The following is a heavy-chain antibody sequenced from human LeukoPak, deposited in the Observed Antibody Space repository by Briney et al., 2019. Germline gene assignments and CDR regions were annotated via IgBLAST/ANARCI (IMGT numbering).Heavy chain of an antibody. CDR2: IYYSGGT. CDR3: ARAYYDFWSGHYYYYYMDV. D-gene: IGHD3-3*01. CDR1: GGSISSYY. V-gene: IGHV4-59*01. J-gene: IGHJ6*03. Sequence: SETLSLTRAVSGGSISSYYWCWIRQPPGKGLEWIGYIYYSGGTNYNPSLNSRVTISVDTSKNQFSLKLSSVTAADTAVYYCARAYYDFWSGHYYYYYMDVWGKGTTVTVSS.